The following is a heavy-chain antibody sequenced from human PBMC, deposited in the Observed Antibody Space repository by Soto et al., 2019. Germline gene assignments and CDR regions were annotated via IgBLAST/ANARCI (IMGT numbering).Heavy chain of an antibody. V-gene: IGHV3-73*01. CDR3: TRGYGDYVRDY. J-gene: IGHJ4*02. CDR2: IRSKSNSYAT. CDR1: GFTFSGSA. D-gene: IGHD4-17*01. Sequence: EVQLVESGGGLVQTGGSLKLSCAVSGFTFSGSAMHWVRQASGKGLEWVGRIRSKSNSYATAYAASVKGRFTISRDDSKNTAYLQMNSLKTEDTAVYYCTRGYGDYVRDYWGQGTLVTVSS.